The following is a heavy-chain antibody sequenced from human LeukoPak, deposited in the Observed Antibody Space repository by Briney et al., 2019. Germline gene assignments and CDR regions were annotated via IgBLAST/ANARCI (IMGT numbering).Heavy chain of an antibody. Sequence: PAASVTVSCKASGYTFTSYAMKWVRQAPGQGIEWMGWINTNTGTPTYGQGFTGRFVFSLDTSVSTAYLQISSLKAEDTAVYYCARGLRIAVAGPVSGYWGQGTLVTVSS. CDR2: INTNTGTP. D-gene: IGHD6-19*01. CDR1: GYTFTSYA. J-gene: IGHJ4*02. CDR3: ARGLRIAVAGPVSGY. V-gene: IGHV7-4-1*02.